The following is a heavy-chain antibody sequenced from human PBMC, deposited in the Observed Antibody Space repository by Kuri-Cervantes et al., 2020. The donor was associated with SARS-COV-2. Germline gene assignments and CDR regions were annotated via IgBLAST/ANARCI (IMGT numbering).Heavy chain of an antibody. CDR2: INPNSGGT. V-gene: IGHV1-2*02. CDR1: GYTFTGYY. Sequence: ASVKVSCKASGYTFTGYYMHWVRQAPGQGLEWMGWINPNSGGTNYAQKFQGRVTVTRDTSISIAYMELSRLRSDDTAVYYCARDPLTTVVTPRYGMDVWGQGTTVTVSS. CDR3: ARDPLTTVVTPRYGMDV. J-gene: IGHJ6*02. D-gene: IGHD4-23*01.